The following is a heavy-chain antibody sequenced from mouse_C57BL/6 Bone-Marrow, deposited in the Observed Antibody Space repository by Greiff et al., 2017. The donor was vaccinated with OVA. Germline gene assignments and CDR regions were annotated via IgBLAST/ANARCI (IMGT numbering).Heavy chain of an antibody. V-gene: IGHV2-5*01. CDR1: GFSLTSYG. CDR2: IWRGGST. J-gene: IGHJ2*01. Sequence: VQLQQSGPGLVQPSQSLSITCTVSGFSLTSYGVHWVRQSPGKGLEWLGVIWRGGSTDYNAAFMYRLSITKDNSKSQVFFKMNSLQADDTAIYYCANYGNYGYFDYWGQGTTLTVSS. CDR3: ANYGNYGYFDY. D-gene: IGHD2-1*01.